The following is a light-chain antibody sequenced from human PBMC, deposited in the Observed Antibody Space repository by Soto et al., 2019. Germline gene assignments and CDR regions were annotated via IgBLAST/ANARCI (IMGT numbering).Light chain of an antibody. J-gene: IGLJ1*01. CDR2: DIN. CDR3: VSYTTSASYV. Sequence: QYARTQPASVSGSPGQSITISCTGTSSDVGNYIFVSWYRQHPGKAPKLMIYDINNRPSGVSNRFSGSKSGNTASLTISGLQAEDEADYYCVSYTTSASYVFGTGTKVTVL. V-gene: IGLV2-14*01. CDR1: SSDVGNYIF.